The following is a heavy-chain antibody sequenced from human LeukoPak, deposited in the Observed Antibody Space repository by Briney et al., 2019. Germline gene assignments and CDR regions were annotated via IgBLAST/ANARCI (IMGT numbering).Heavy chain of an antibody. J-gene: IGHJ4*02. D-gene: IGHD6-19*01. V-gene: IGHV4-59*12. CDR2: IYYSGST. CDR1: GGSISSYY. CDR3: ARGGTSSGPGFDY. Sequence: PSETLSLTCTVSGGSISSYYWSWIRQPPGKGLEWIGYIYYSGSTNYNPSLKSRVTISVDTSKNQFSLQLNSVTPEDTAVYYCARGGTSSGPGFDYWGQGTLVTVSP.